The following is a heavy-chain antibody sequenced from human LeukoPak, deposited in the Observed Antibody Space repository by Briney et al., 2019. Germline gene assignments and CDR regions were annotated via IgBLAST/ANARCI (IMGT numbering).Heavy chain of an antibody. J-gene: IGHJ6*03. CDR1: GFTFSSYG. V-gene: IGHV4-34*01. D-gene: IGHD3-16*01. CDR2: INHSGST. Sequence: PGGSLRLSCAASGFTFSSYGMHWVRQAPGKGLEWIGEINHSGSTNYNPSLKSRVTISVDTSKNQFSLKLSSVTAADTAVYYCARVKDPGGYYYYYYMDVWGKGTTVTVSS. CDR3: ARVKDPGGYYYYYYMDV.